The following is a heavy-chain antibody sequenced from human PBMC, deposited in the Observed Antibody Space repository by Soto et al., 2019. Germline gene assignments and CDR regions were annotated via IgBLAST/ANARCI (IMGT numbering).Heavy chain of an antibody. V-gene: IGHV1-3*01. Sequence: GASVKVSCKASGYTLTNYAIHWVRQAPGQRLEWMGWINAGNGNTKYSQKFQGRVTITRDTSASTAYMELSSLRSEDTAVYYCARDRSGSSSWTFDYWGQGTLVTVSS. CDR2: INAGNGNT. CDR1: GYTLTNYA. J-gene: IGHJ4*02. CDR3: ARDRSGSSSWTFDY. D-gene: IGHD6-13*01.